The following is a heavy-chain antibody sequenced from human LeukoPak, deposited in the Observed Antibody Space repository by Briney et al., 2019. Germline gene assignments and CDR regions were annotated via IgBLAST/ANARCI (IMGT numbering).Heavy chain of an antibody. D-gene: IGHD3-10*01. CDR2: IYYSGST. Sequence: PSETLSLTCTVSGGSVSSSSYYWGWIRQPPGKGLVWIGSIYYSGSTYYNPSLKSRVTISVDTSKNQFSLKLSSVTAADTAVYYCARRRVALLWFGPVFDYWGQGTLVTVSS. CDR1: GGSVSSSSYY. J-gene: IGHJ4*02. V-gene: IGHV4-39*01. CDR3: ARRRVALLWFGPVFDY.